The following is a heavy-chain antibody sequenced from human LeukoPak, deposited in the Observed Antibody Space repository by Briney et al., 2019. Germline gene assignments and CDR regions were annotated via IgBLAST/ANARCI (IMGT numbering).Heavy chain of an antibody. CDR1: GGSISSYY. Sequence: SETLSLTCTVSGGSISSYYWSWIRQPPGKGLEWIGYIYTSGRTNYNPSLKSRVTISADTSKNQFSLKLSSVTAADTAVYYCARVSVAAAVHAGYQYYYMDVWGKGTTVTVSS. D-gene: IGHD6-13*01. J-gene: IGHJ6*03. V-gene: IGHV4-4*09. CDR3: ARVSVAAAVHAGYQYYYMDV. CDR2: IYTSGRT.